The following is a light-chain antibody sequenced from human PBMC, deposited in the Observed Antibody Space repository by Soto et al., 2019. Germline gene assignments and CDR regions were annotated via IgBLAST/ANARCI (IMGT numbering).Light chain of an antibody. CDR1: QSITGW. CDR2: KAS. J-gene: IGKJ3*01. V-gene: IGKV1-5*03. CDR3: QQSYNVPFT. Sequence: DIQMTQSPSTLFASVGDRVTITGRVSQSITGWLAWFQQKPGKAPKLLISKASNLESGVQSRFSGSGSGTDFTLTITNLQPEDVATDYCQQSYNVPFTFGPGTKVDIK.